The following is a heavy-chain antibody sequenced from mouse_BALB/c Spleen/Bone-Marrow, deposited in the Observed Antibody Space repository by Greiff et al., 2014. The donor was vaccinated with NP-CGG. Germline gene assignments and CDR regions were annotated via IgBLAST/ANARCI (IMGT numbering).Heavy chain of an antibody. J-gene: IGHJ4*01. D-gene: IGHD1-1*01. CDR1: GYTFTSYW. CDR2: IDPSDSYT. Sequence: QVQLKESGAELVKPGASVKMSCKASGYTFTSYWMHWVRQRPGQGLEWIGVIDPSDSYTSYNQKFKGKATLTVDTSSSTAYMQHRSLTSEDSAVYYCTRRNTEVVACYAMDYWGQGTSVTVSA. V-gene: IGHV1S127*01. CDR3: TRRNTEVVACYAMDY.